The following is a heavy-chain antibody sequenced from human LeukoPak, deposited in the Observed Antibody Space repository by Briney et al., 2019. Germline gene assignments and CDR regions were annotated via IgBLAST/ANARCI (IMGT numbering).Heavy chain of an antibody. Sequence: ASVKVSCKASGYTFTSYYMHWVRQAPGQGLEWMGIINPSGGSTSYAQKFQGRVTMTRDTSTSTVYMELSSLRSEDTAVYCCARAATVPRVFDYWGQGTLVTVSS. CDR2: INPSGGST. V-gene: IGHV1-46*01. D-gene: IGHD4-17*01. CDR3: ARAATVPRVFDY. J-gene: IGHJ4*02. CDR1: GYTFTSYY.